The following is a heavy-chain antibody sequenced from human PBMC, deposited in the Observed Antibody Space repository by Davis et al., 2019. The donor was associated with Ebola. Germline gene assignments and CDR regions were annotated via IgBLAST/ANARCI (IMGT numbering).Heavy chain of an antibody. CDR1: GYSFTTYW. CDR3: ARRQNYCSSTSCYGGWFDP. J-gene: IGHJ5*02. D-gene: IGHD2-2*01. CDR2: IYPGDSDT. V-gene: IGHV5-51*01. Sequence: GESLKISCKGSGYSFTTYWIGWVRQMPERGLEWMGIIYPGDSDTRYSPSFQGQVTISADRSISTAYLQWSSLKASDTAMYYCARRQNYCSSTSCYGGWFDPWGQGTLVTVSS.